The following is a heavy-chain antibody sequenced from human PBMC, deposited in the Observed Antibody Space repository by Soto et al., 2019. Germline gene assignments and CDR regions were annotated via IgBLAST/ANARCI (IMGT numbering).Heavy chain of an antibody. CDR2: INHSGST. D-gene: IGHD3-3*01. J-gene: IGHJ4*02. CDR1: GGSFSGYY. CDR3: ARSERWFLEWSTY. V-gene: IGHV4-34*01. Sequence: SETLSLTCAVYGGSFSGYYWSWIRQPPGKGLEWIGEINHSGSTNYNPSLKSRVTISVDTSKNQFALKLSSVTAADTAVYYCARSERWFLEWSTYWGQGTLVTVSS.